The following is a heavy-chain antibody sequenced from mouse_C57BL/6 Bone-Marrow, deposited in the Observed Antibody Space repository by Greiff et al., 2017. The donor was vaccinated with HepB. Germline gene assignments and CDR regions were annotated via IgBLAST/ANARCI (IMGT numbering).Heavy chain of an antibody. Sequence: EVKLVESGGGLVQPKGSLKLSCAASGFSFNTYAMNWVRQAPGKGLEWVARIRSKSNNYATYYADSVKDRFTISRDDSESMLYLQMNNLKTEDTAMYYCVRQTVYDYPYYAMDYWGQGTSVTVSS. V-gene: IGHV10-1*01. J-gene: IGHJ4*01. CDR1: GFSFNTYA. D-gene: IGHD2-4*01. CDR3: VRQTVYDYPYYAMDY. CDR2: IRSKSNNYAT.